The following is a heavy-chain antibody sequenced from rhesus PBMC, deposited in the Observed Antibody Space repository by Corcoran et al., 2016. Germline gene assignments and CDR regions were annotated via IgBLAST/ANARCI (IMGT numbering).Heavy chain of an antibody. Sequence: EVQLVEAGGGLVQPGGSLRLSCAAAGFPFSRFGFHWVRQAPGKGLEWVAVISSDGSNKNHADSVRDRFTVSRDNSKNVLYLQMSTLKLEDTAVYYCTRFDYWGQGVLVTVSS. CDR3: TRFDY. J-gene: IGHJ4*01. CDR2: ISSDGSNK. CDR1: GFPFSRFG. V-gene: IGHV3-54*02.